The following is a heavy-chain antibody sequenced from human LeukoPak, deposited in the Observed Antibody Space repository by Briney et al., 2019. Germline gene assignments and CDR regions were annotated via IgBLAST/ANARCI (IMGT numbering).Heavy chain of an antibody. CDR1: GGSLSSHY. V-gene: IGHV4-4*09. CDR3: ARLGGSTFDY. D-gene: IGHD2/OR15-2a*01. CDR2: IYTSGGT. Sequence: PSETLSLTCSVSGGSLSSHYWSWIRQPPGKGLEWIGYIYTSGGTNYNPSLKSRVTISVDTSKNQFSLKLSSVTAADTAVYYCARLGGSTFDYWGQGTLVTVSS. J-gene: IGHJ4*02.